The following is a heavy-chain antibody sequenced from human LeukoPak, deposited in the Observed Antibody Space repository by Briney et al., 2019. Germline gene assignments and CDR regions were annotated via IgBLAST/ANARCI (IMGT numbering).Heavy chain of an antibody. Sequence: PSETLSLTCAVYGGSFSGYYWSWIRQPPGKGLEWIGEINHSGSTNYNPSLKSRVTISVDTSKNQFSLKLSSVTAADTAVYYCARVAGCSGGSCSYYYYYMDVWGKGTTVTVSS. J-gene: IGHJ6*03. V-gene: IGHV4-34*01. CDR3: ARVAGCSGGSCSYYYYYMDV. CDR2: INHSGST. D-gene: IGHD2-15*01. CDR1: GGSFSGYY.